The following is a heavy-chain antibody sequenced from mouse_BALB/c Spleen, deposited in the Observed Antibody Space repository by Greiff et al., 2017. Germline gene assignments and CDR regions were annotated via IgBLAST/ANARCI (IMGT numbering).Heavy chain of an antibody. CDR2: INPYNGAT. V-gene: IGHV1-26*01. CDR1: GYSFTGYY. CDR3: ARITTVHWYFDV. D-gene: IGHD1-1*01. J-gene: IGHJ1*01. Sequence: VQLQQSGPELVKPGASVKISCKASGYSFTGYYMHWVKQSHVKSLEWIGRINPYNGATSYNQNFKDKASLTVDKSSSTAYMELHSLTSEDSAVYYCARITTVHWYFDVWGAGTTVTVSS.